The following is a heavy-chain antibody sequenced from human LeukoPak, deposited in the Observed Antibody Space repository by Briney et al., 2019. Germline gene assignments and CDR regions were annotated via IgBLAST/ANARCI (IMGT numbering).Heavy chain of an antibody. D-gene: IGHD3-3*02. CDR2: IYYRGST. CDR1: GGSISSGDYY. CDR3: ARERNIFGVVIDVWFDP. V-gene: IGHV4-30-4*08. J-gene: IGHJ5*02. Sequence: PSQTLSLTCTVSGGSISSGDYYWSWIRQPPGKGLEWIGYIYYRGSTYYNPSLKSRVTISVDTSKNQFSLKLSSVTAADTAVYYRARERNIFGVVIDVWFDPWGQGTLVTVSS.